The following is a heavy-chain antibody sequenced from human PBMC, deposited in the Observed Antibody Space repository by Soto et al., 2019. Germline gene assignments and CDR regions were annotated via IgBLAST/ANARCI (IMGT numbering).Heavy chain of an antibody. CDR1: GYRFPNYW. J-gene: IGHJ6*02. CDR2: IYPDDSDT. Sequence: PGESLKISSQASGYRFPNYWIAWVRQMPGKGLEWMGIIYPDDSDTRYSPSFQGQVTMTEDTSTDTAYMELSGLRSEDTAVYYCATRVSSLGYYNGMNVWGQGTTVTVSS. D-gene: IGHD3-16*02. V-gene: IGHV5-51*01. CDR3: ATRVSSLGYYNGMNV.